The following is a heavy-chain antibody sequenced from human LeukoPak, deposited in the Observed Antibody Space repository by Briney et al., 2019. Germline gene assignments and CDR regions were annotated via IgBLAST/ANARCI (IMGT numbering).Heavy chain of an antibody. V-gene: IGHV3-21*01. CDR1: GFTFSSYS. CDR2: ISSSSSYI. Sequence: GGSLRLSCAASGFTFSSYSMNWVRQAPGKGLEWVSSISSSSSYIYYADPVRGRFTISRDNAKNSLYLQMNSLRAKDTAVYYCAREVAAAPNWFDPWGQGTLVTVSS. CDR3: AREVAAAPNWFDP. J-gene: IGHJ5*02. D-gene: IGHD2-15*01.